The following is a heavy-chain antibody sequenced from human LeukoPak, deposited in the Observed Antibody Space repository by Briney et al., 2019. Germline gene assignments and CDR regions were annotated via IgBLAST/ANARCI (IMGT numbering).Heavy chain of an antibody. D-gene: IGHD4-23*01. CDR1: GDSITSTPYY. CDR3: ARHLHSGGNSPLVY. J-gene: IGHJ4*02. CDR2: IYYSGST. V-gene: IGHV4-39*01. Sequence: SETLSLTCTVSGDSITSTPYYWGWIRQSPGKGLEWIGIIYYSGSTYYDPSLKSRVTMSVDTSKNQFSLKLNSVTAADTAVYFCARHLHSGGNSPLVYWGQGTLVTVSS.